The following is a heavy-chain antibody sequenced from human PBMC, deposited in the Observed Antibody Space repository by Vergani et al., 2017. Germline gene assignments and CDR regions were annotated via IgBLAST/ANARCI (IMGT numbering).Heavy chain of an antibody. CDR3: ARKYSDGNPNYYYGMDV. Sequence: QLQLQESGPGLVKPSETLSLTCTVSGVSISSRSYYWGWLRPPPGKGLEWVGCIYYSGSTYYNPSLKSLVTISVDTSKNQFSQKLSSVTAADTSVYYCARKYSDGNPNYYYGMDVWGQGTTVTVSS. V-gene: IGHV4-39*01. J-gene: IGHJ6*02. CDR1: GVSISSRSYY. D-gene: IGHD5-18*01. CDR2: IYYSGST.